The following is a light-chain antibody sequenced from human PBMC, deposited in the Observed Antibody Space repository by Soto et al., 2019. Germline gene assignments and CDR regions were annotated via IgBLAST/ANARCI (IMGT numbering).Light chain of an antibody. CDR2: EVI. V-gene: IGLV2-18*02. Sequence: QSALTQPPSVSGSPGQSVTISCTGTTSDVDIYDRVSWYQQPPGTAPKLIIYEVINRPSGVPDRFSGSKSGNTASLTISGLQAEDEADYYCSSYTDSSPVVFGGGTQLTVL. J-gene: IGLJ2*01. CDR3: SSYTDSSPVV. CDR1: TSDVDIYDR.